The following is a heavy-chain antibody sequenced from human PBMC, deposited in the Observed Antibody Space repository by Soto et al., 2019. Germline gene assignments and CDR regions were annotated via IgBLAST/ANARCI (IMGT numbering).Heavy chain of an antibody. CDR2: ISGSGGST. V-gene: IGHV3-23*01. J-gene: IGHJ6*04. Sequence: PGWSLRLSCAASGFTFSSYAMSWVRQAPGKGLEWVSAISGSGGSTYYADSVKGRFTISRDNSKNTLYLQMNSLRAEDTAVYYCAKYNDYGDPRYYYYGMDVWGKGTTVTVSS. D-gene: IGHD4-17*01. CDR3: AKYNDYGDPRYYYYGMDV. CDR1: GFTFSSYA.